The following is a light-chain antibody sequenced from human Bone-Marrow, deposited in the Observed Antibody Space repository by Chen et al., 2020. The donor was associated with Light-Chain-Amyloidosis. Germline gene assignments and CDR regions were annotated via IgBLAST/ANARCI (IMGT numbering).Light chain of an antibody. CDR2: RYN. CDR1: SSNIGINY. Sequence: QSLLTQPPSASGTPGQRVTISCSGASSNIGINYVYCYQHLRGAAPNLLISRYNQRPSGVPAWFSASKSGTSAFLPISGLRSEDEADYYCAAWDGSLSGYVFGPGTKVIVL. V-gene: IGLV1-47*01. CDR3: AAWDGSLSGYV. J-gene: IGLJ1*01.